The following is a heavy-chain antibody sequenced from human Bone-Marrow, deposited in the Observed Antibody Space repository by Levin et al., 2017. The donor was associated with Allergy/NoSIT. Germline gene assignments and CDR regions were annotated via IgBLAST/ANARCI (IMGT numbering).Heavy chain of an antibody. CDR2: INHSGST. CDR1: GGSFSGYY. J-gene: IGHJ3*02. V-gene: IGHV4-34*01. D-gene: IGHD3-9*01. CDR3: ARYFRFHLRIDI. Sequence: PSETLSLTCAVYGGSFSGYYWSWIRQPPGKGLEWIGEINHSGSTNYNPSLKSRVTISVDTSKNQFSLKLSSVTAADTAVYYCARYFRFHLRIDIWGQGTMVTVSS.